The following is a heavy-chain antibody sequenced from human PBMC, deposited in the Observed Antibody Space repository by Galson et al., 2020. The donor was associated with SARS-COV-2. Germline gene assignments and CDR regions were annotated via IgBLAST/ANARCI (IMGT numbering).Heavy chain of an antibody. Sequence: SETLSLTCTVSGYSISSGYYWGWIRQPPGKGLEWIGSIYHSGSTYYNPSLKSRVTISVDTSKNQFSLKLSSVTAADTAVYYCARDLPPYGSGDYWGQGTLVTVSS. CDR2: IYHSGST. D-gene: IGHD3-10*01. J-gene: IGHJ4*02. CDR1: GYSISSGYY. V-gene: IGHV4-38-2*02. CDR3: ARDLPPYGSGDY.